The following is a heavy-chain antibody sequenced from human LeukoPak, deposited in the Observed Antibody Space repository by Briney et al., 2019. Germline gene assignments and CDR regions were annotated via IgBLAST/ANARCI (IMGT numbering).Heavy chain of an antibody. D-gene: IGHD6-13*01. V-gene: IGHV3-7*04. J-gene: IGHJ4*02. CDR3: ARERGAAAGD. Sequence: GRSLRLSCAASGFMFGNYGMHWVRQAPGKGLEWVANIKQDGSEKYYVDSVKGRFTISRDNAKNSLYLQMNSLRAEDTAVYYCARERGAAAGDWGQGTLVTVSS. CDR1: GFMFGNYG. CDR2: IKQDGSEK.